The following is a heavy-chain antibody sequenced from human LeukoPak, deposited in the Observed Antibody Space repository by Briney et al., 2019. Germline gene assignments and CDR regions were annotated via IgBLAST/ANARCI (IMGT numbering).Heavy chain of an antibody. CDR3: ARDPYGDHTFDY. CDR1: GGTFSSYA. CDR2: IIPIFGTA. V-gene: IGHV1-69*05. D-gene: IGHD4-17*01. J-gene: IGHJ4*02. Sequence: SVKVSCKASGGTFSSYANSWVRQAPGQGLEWMGRIIPIFGTANYAQKFQGRVTITTDESTSTDYMQLSSLRSEDTAVYYCARDPYGDHTFDYWGQGTRVTVSS.